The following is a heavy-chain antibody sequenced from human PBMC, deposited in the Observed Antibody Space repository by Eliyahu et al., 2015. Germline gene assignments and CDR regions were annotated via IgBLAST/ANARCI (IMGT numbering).Heavy chain of an antibody. J-gene: IGHJ2*01. CDR1: GFTFSXXA. D-gene: IGHD4-23*01. CDR2: ISGSGGST. CDR3: AKNYYGGNSDRYFDL. Sequence: EVQLLESGGGLVQPGGSLRLSCAASGFTFSXXAMXWVRQAPGKGLEWVSAISGSGGSTYYADSVKGRFTISRDNSKNTLYLQMNSLRAEDTAVYYCAKNYYGGNSDRYFDLWSRGTLVTVSS. V-gene: IGHV3-23*01.